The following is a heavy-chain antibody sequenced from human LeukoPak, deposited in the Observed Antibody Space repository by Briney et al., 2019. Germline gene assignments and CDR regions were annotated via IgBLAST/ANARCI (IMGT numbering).Heavy chain of an antibody. D-gene: IGHD6-13*01. Sequence: GGSLRLSCAASGFTFNSYSMNWVRQAPGKGLERVSSISSSSSYIYYADSVKGRFTISRDNAKNSLYLQMNSLRAEDTAVYYCARDMSIAAAGTHRGDYWGQGTLVTVSS. CDR2: ISSSSSYI. CDR3: ARDMSIAAAGTHRGDY. CDR1: GFTFNSYS. J-gene: IGHJ4*02. V-gene: IGHV3-21*01.